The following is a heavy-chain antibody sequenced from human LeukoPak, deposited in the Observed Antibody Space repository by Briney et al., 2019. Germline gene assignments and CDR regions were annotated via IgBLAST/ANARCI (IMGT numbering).Heavy chain of an antibody. CDR3: AKRGVVVRVILVGFHKEANYFDS. D-gene: IGHD3-10*01. CDR2: ISGGGGGT. CDR1: GITLSNYG. J-gene: IGHJ4*02. Sequence: GGSLRLSCAVSGITLSNYGMSWVRQAPGKGLEWVAGISGGGGGTNYADSVKGRFTVSRDNPKNTLYLQMHSLRAEDTAVYFCAKRGVVVRVILVGFHKEANYFDSWGQGALVTASS. V-gene: IGHV3-23*01.